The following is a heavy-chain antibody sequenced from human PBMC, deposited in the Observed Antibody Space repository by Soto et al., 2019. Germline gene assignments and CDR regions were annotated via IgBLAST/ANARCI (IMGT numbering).Heavy chain of an antibody. CDR3: AKGERSGYYYFDL. CDR2: ISGSGGST. J-gene: IGHJ4*02. CDR1: GFTFSSYA. V-gene: IGHV3-23*01. Sequence: PGGSLRLSCAASGFTFSSYAMSWVRQAPGKGLEWVSVISGSGGSTYYADSVKGRFTISRDNSKNTLYLEMNSLRAEDTAVYYCAKGERSGYYYFDLWGPGALVTVSS. D-gene: IGHD3-22*01.